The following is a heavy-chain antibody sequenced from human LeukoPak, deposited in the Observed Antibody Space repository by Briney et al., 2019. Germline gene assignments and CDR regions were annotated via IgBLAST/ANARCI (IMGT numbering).Heavy chain of an antibody. V-gene: IGHV6-1*01. CDR2: TYYRSKWYN. J-gene: IGHJ2*01. CDR3: ARAGVPLELVELNYWYFDL. CDR1: GDSVSSNSAA. Sequence: SQTLSLTCAISGDSVSSNSAAWNWIRQSPSRGLEWLGRTYYRSKWYNDYAVSVKSRITINPDTSKNQFSLQLNSVTPEDTAVYYCARAGVPLELVELNYWYFDLWGRGTLVTVS. D-gene: IGHD1-7*01.